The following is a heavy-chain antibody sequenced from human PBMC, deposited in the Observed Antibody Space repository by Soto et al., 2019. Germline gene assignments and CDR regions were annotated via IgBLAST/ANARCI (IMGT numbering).Heavy chain of an antibody. D-gene: IGHD7-27*01. CDR1: GDSISNLDYF. V-gene: IGHV4-30-4*01. Sequence: SETLSLTCSVSGDSISNLDYFWAWIRQPPGQALEYIGYIYKSATTYYNPSFESRVAISVDTSNSQFSLNVTSVTAADTAVYFCARGRYCLTGRCFPNWFDSWGQGALVTVSS. CDR2: IYKSATT. J-gene: IGHJ5*01. CDR3: ARGRYCLTGRCFPNWFDS.